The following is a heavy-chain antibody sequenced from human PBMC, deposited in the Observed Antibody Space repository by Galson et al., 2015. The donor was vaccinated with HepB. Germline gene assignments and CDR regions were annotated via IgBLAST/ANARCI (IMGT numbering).Heavy chain of an antibody. Sequence: SVKVSCKASGYTFIDYYMHWVRLAPGQGLEWMGWINPNSGDTKYAQDFQGRITLTRDTSISTAYMGLSSLKASDTAMYYCARHRRGDSSGYYSGALRYWGQGTLVTVSS. CDR2: INPNSGDT. CDR3: ARHRRGDSSGYYSGALRY. V-gene: IGHV1-2*02. J-gene: IGHJ4*02. CDR1: GYTFIDYY. D-gene: IGHD3-22*01.